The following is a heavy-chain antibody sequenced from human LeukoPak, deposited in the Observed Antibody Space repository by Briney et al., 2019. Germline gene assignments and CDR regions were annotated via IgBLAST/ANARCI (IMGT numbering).Heavy chain of an antibody. J-gene: IGHJ6*02. CDR1: GFTFSSYA. D-gene: IGHD3-10*01. V-gene: IGHV3-23*01. Sequence: GGSLRLSCAASGFTFSSYAMSWVRQAPGKGLEWVSANSGSGGSTYYADSVRGRFTISRDNSKNTLYLQMNSLRAEDTAVYYCAKAPMVYYYYGMDVWGQGTTVTVSS. CDR3: AKAPMVYYYYGMDV. CDR2: NSGSGGST.